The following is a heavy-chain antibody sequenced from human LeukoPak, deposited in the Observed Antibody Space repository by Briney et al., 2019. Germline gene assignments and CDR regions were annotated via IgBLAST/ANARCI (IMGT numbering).Heavy chain of an antibody. J-gene: IGHJ6*02. Sequence: SVTLSLTCTVSGGSISSYYWSWIRQPPGKGLEWIGYIYYSGSTNYNPSLKSRVTISVDTSKNQFSLKLSSVTAADTAVYYCARGFWSGYYGLYYYYGMDVWGQGTTVTVSS. CDR3: ARGFWSGYYGLYYYYGMDV. V-gene: IGHV4-59*01. D-gene: IGHD3-3*01. CDR1: GGSISSYY. CDR2: IYYSGST.